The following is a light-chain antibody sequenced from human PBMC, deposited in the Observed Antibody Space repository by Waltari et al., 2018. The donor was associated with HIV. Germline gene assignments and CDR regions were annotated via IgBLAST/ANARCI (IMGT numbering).Light chain of an antibody. CDR3: TAWDDGLSDPV. J-gene: IGLJ3*02. Sequence: QSVLTQPPSASGTPGQRVTISCSGSSSNIGSNTVNCYQHLPGTAPKLLIYSNNPRPSGVPARFAGCNSGTSASLAISGLQSEDEADYYCTAWDDGLSDPVFGGGTKLTVL. CDR1: SSNIGSNT. V-gene: IGLV1-44*01. CDR2: SNN.